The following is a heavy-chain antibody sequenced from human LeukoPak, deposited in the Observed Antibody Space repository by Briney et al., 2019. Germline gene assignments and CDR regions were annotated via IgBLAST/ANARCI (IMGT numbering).Heavy chain of an antibody. J-gene: IGHJ4*02. Sequence: KSGGSLRLSCAASGFTFSDYYMSWIRQAPGKGLEWVSYISSSGSTIYYADSVKGRFTISRDNSKNTLYLQMNSPRAEDTAVYYCAIALVPAAIWWGFRLPQIDYWGQGTLVTVPS. V-gene: IGHV3-11*01. D-gene: IGHD2-2*02. CDR1: GFTFSDYY. CDR3: AIALVPAAIWWGFRLPQIDY. CDR2: ISSSGSTI.